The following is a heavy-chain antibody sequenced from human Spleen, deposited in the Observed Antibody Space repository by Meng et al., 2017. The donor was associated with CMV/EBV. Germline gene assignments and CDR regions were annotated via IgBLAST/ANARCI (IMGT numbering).Heavy chain of an antibody. CDR1: GYTFPNFA. D-gene: IGHD5-12*01. J-gene: IGHJ5*02. Sequence: QVQLVQSGAEVKQPGASVKISCKASGYTFPNFAIHWVRQAPGQRLEWVGWINAGNGHTKYSQKFQGRVTITRDTSASTAYMDLGSLRSEDTAVYYCARNIAWFDPWGQGTLVTVSS. CDR3: ARNIAWFDP. CDR2: INAGNGHT. V-gene: IGHV1-3*01.